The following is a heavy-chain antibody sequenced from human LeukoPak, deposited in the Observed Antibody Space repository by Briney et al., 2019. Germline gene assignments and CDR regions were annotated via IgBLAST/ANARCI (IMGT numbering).Heavy chain of an antibody. CDR1: GFTFSNYG. CDR2: ISYDGSNK. Sequence: GGSLRLSCAASGFTFSNYGMHWVRQAPGKGLEWVAVISYDGSNKYYADSVKGRFTISRDNSKNTLYLQMNSLRAEDTAVYYCAKAPPPSYAFDIWGQGTMVTVSS. CDR3: AKAPPPSYAFDI. J-gene: IGHJ3*02. V-gene: IGHV3-30*18.